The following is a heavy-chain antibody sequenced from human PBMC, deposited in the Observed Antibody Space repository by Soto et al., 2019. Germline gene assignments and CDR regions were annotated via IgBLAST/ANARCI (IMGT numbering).Heavy chain of an antibody. D-gene: IGHD6-13*01. CDR2: ISSSSSNI. CDR1: GFTFSSYS. CDR3: AREAAAGYLNWFDP. J-gene: IGHJ5*02. Sequence: EVQLVESGGGLVQPGGSLRLSCAASGFTFSSYSMNWVRQAPGKGLEWVSYISSSSSNIYYEDSVKGRFTISRDNAKNSLNLQMNGMRDYYTAVYYCAREAAAGYLNWFDPWGQGTLVTVSS. V-gene: IGHV3-48*02.